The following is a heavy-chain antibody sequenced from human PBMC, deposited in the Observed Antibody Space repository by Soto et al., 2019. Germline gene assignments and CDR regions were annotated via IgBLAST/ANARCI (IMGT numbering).Heavy chain of an antibody. J-gene: IGHJ5*02. D-gene: IGHD3-22*01. Sequence: GGSLRLSCAASGFTFSSYWMHWVRQAPGKGLVWVSRINSDGSSTRYADSVKGRFTISRDNAKNTLYLQMNSLRAEDTAVYYCARLYYYDSSGYYYDWFDPWGQGTLVTVSS. V-gene: IGHV3-74*01. CDR1: GFTFSSYW. CDR3: ARLYYYDSSGYYYDWFDP. CDR2: INSDGSST.